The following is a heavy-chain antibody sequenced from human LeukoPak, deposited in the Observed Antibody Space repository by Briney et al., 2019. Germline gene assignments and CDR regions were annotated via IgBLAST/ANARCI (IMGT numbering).Heavy chain of an antibody. J-gene: IGHJ4*02. CDR2: IRSSSSYI. Sequence: GGSLRLSCAASGFTFSSYSMNWVRQAPGKGLEWVSSIRSSSSYIYYADSVKGRFTISRDNAKNSLYLQMNSLRAEDTAVYYCARFPSDYDSSGYYYVDFDYWGQGTLVTVSS. D-gene: IGHD3-22*01. CDR3: ARFPSDYDSSGYYYVDFDY. CDR1: GFTFSSYS. V-gene: IGHV3-21*01.